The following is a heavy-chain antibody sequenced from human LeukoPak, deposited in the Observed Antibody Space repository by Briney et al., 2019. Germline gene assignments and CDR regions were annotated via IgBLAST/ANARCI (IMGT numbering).Heavy chain of an antibody. V-gene: IGHV3-74*01. CDR2: INSDGGTA. J-gene: IGHJ4*02. CDR1: GFTFSSYW. Sequence: GGSLRLSCAASGFTFSSYWMHWVRQAPGEGLVWVSRINSDGGTATCADSVKGRFTISRDNAKNALYLQMNSLRAEDTAAYYCARGYTYGSIDYWGQGTLVTVSS. CDR3: ARGYTYGSIDY. D-gene: IGHD5-18*01.